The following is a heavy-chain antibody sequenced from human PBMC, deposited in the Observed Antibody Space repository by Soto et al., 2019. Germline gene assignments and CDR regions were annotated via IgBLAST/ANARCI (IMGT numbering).Heavy chain of an antibody. J-gene: IGHJ4*02. D-gene: IGHD6-19*01. V-gene: IGHV3-72*01. CDR1: GFIFHEHD. CDR2: SRNKAYSYIT. CDR3: AKDRLSIAVAGTLDY. Sequence: GGSLRLSCAASGFIFHEHDMHWVRQAPGKGLEWVGRSRNKAYSYITEYYADSVKGRFTISRDNSKNTLYLQMNSLRAEDTAVYYCAKDRLSIAVAGTLDYWGQGTLVTVSS.